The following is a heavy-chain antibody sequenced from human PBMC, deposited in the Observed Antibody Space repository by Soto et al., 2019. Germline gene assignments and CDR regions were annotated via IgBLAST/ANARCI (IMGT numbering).Heavy chain of an antibody. CDR3: ARGWFGPDV. Sequence: EVQLVESGGGLVQPGGSLRLSCAASGFTLSGRSMHWVRQAPGKGLEWVSGIDNAGTDSTYADSVKGRFTSSRDNAKNMLYLQMNSLRVEDTAVYYCARGWFGPDVWGKRDHGHRLL. D-gene: IGHD3-10*01. CDR1: GFTLSGRS. J-gene: IGHJ6*04. V-gene: IGHV3-74*01. CDR2: IDNAGTDS.